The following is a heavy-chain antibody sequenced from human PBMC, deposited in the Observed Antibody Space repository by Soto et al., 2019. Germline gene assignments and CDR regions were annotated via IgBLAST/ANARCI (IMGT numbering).Heavy chain of an antibody. CDR1: GYSISSSNW. V-gene: IGHV4-28*02. CDR3: ARREIQGPIDY. Sequence: TLSLTCAVSGYSISSSNWWGWIRQPPGKGLEWIGYIYYSGTTYYNPSLKSRVTMSVDTSKNQFSLKLTFVTAVDTAVYYCARREIQGPIDYWGQGTLVTAPQ. CDR2: IYYSGTT. D-gene: IGHD1-26*01. J-gene: IGHJ4*02.